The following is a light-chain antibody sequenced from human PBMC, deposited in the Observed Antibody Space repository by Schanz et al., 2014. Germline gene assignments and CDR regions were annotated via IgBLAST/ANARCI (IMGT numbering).Light chain of an antibody. J-gene: IGLJ3*02. CDR2: DVS. CDR3: CSYAGSFTWV. CDR1: SSDVGGYNY. Sequence: QSALTQPPSASGSPGQSVTISCTGTSSDVGGYNYVSWYQQHPGKAPKLMIYDVSKRPSGVPDRFSGSKSGNTASLTISGLQAEDEADYYCCSYAGSFTWVFGGRTKLTVL. V-gene: IGLV2-11*01.